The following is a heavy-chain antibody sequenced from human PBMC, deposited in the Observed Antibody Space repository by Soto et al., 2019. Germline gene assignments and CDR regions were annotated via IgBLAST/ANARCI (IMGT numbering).Heavy chain of an antibody. CDR2: INHTGGT. Sequence: QVHLQQWGAGLLKPSETLSLTCAVYGGSVNGYYWNWIRQPPGKGLEWIGEINHTGGTHYTPSLKRRVTMSVDTSQNQFSLRLSSVTAADTAIYYCATRITVFGLLIPPFDPWGPGTQGTGSS. CDR3: ATRITVFGLLIPPFDP. D-gene: IGHD3-3*01. J-gene: IGHJ5*02. CDR1: GGSVNGYY. V-gene: IGHV4-34*02.